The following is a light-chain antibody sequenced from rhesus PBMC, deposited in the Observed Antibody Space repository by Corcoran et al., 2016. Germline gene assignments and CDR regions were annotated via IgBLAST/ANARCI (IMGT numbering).Light chain of an antibody. V-gene: IGKV1-25*01. CDR3: QHYYSIPYS. J-gene: IGKJ2*01. CDR1: QGITND. CDR2: EAS. Sequence: DIQMTQSPSSLSASVGDRVTISCRASQGITNDLAWYQQKAGETPKLLIYEASSLQSGIPFRFRGSGSGTDFTLTISSLQSEDFATYYCQHYYSIPYSFGQGTKVEIK.